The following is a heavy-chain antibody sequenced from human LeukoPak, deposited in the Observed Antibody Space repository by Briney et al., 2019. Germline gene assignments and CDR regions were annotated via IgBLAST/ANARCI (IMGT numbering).Heavy chain of an antibody. J-gene: IGHJ4*02. Sequence: PSETLSLTCTVSGGSISSYYWSWIRHPPGKGLELIGYIYYSGSTNYNPSLKSRVTISVDTSKNQFSLKLSSVTAADTAVYYCAARGAAAGKSDYWGQGTLVTVSS. CDR3: AARGAAAGKSDY. V-gene: IGHV4-59*01. D-gene: IGHD6-13*01. CDR1: GGSISSYY. CDR2: IYYSGST.